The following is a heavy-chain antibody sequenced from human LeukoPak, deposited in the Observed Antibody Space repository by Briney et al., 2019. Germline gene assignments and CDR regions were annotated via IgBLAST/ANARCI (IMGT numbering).Heavy chain of an antibody. CDR1: EFTFSSYE. D-gene: IGHD6-13*01. Sequence: GGSLRLSCAASEFTFSSYEMNWVRQAPGKGLEWVSYISSSGVTIYYADSVKGRFTISRDNAKSSLYLLMNSLRAEDTAIYYCARDEGSSWSFDAFDIWGQGTMVTVSS. J-gene: IGHJ3*02. CDR3: ARDEGSSWSFDAFDI. CDR2: ISSSGVTI. V-gene: IGHV3-48*03.